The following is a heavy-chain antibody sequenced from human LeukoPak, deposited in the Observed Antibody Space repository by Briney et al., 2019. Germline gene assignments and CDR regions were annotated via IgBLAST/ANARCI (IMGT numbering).Heavy chain of an antibody. CDR1: SGSISSYC. CDR2: FYNSGTT. CDR3: ARDRDGYNPFDY. Sequence: SETLSLTCSVSSGSISSYCWSWIRQPPGKGLEWIGYFYNSGTTNYNPSLKSRVTISVDTSKNQFSLKLSSVTAADTAVYYCARDRDGYNPFDYWGQGTLVTVSS. J-gene: IGHJ4*02. V-gene: IGHV4-59*01. D-gene: IGHD5-24*01.